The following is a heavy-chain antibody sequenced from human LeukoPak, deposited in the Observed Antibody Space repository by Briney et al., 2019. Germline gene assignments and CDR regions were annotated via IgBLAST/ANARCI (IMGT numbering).Heavy chain of an antibody. CDR2: INPNSGGT. V-gene: IGHV1-2*06. D-gene: IGHD2-15*01. CDR1: GYTFTGYY. J-gene: IGHJ5*02. Sequence: GASVKVSCKAPGYTFTGYYMFWVRQAPGQGLEWMGRINPNSGGTNYAQKFQGRVTMTRDTSISTAYMELSRLRSDDTAVYYCARGYCSGGSCYSVENWFDPWGQGTLVTVSS. CDR3: ARGYCSGGSCYSVENWFDP.